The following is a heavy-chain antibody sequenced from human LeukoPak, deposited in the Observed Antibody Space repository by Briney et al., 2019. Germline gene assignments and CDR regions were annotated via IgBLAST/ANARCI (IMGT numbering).Heavy chain of an antibody. V-gene: IGHV4-34*01. D-gene: IGHD6-6*01. Sequence: SVTLSLTCAVYGGSFSGYYWSWIRQPPGKGLEWIGEINHSGSTNYNPSLKSRVTISVDTSKNQFSLKLSSVTAADTAVYYCARCPIAARRAPDAFDIWGQGTMVTVSS. CDR1: GGSFSGYY. CDR2: INHSGST. J-gene: IGHJ3*02. CDR3: ARCPIAARRAPDAFDI.